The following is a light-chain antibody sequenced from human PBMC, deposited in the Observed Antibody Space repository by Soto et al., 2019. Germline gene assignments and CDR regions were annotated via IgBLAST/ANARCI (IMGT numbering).Light chain of an antibody. V-gene: IGLV2-8*01. Sequence: QAVVTQPPSASGSPGQSVTISCTGTSSDVGGYNFVSWYQHHPGKAPKLIIYEVSKRPSGVPNRFSGSKSGNTASLTVSGLQAEDEADYYCNSYAGSNIYVFGSGTKVTVL. CDR2: EVS. CDR3: NSYAGSNIYV. J-gene: IGLJ1*01. CDR1: SSDVGGYNF.